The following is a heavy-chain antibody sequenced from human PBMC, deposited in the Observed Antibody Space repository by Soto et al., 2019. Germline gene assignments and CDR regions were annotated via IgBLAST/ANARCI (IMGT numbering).Heavy chain of an antibody. Sequence: EVQLVESGGGLVQPGRSLRLSCAASGFSFEDYAMRWVRQAPGKGLEWVSGIAWNSDIIGYADSVKGRFTISRDNGKNSLYLQMNSLRPEATALYYCAKDHYGSAIYGMDVWGQGTTVTVSS. J-gene: IGHJ6*02. CDR3: AKDHYGSAIYGMDV. D-gene: IGHD3-10*01. CDR2: IAWNSDII. V-gene: IGHV3-9*01. CDR1: GFSFEDYA.